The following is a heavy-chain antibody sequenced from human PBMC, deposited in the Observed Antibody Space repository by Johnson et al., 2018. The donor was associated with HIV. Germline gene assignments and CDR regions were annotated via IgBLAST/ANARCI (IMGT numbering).Heavy chain of an antibody. D-gene: IGHD2-15*01. CDR3: ATPQEGYSAFDI. CDR1: GFTFSDYY. Sequence: VQLVESGGGLVQPGGSLRLSCAASGFTFSDYYMSWVRQAPGKGLEWVSVIYSGGSTYYADSVKGRFTISRDNSKNTLYLQMNSLRAEDTAVYYCATPQEGYSAFDIWGQGTMVTVSS. V-gene: IGHV3-66*02. CDR2: IYSGGST. J-gene: IGHJ3*02.